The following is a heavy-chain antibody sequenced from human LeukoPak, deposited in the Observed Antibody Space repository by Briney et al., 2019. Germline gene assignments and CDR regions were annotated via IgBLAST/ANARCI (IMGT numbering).Heavy chain of an antibody. J-gene: IGHJ4*02. D-gene: IGHD1-1*01. V-gene: IGHV3-48*04. CDR3: ARDHNYALDN. CDR2: IGISSGNT. Sequence: GGSLRLSCAASGFTFSDYSMNWVRQAPGKGLEWISYIGISSGNTKYADSVKGRFTISGDNAKNSLYPQMNSLRVEDTAVYYCARDHNYALDNWGQGTLVTVSS. CDR1: GFTFSDYS.